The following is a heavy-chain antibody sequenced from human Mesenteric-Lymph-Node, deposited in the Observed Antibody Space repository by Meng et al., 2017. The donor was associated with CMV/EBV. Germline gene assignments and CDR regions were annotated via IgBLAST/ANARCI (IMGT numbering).Heavy chain of an antibody. CDR3: AREGDYDFWSGYLDYYGMDV. J-gene: IGHJ6*02. D-gene: IGHD3-3*01. CDR1: GFTFDDYG. CDR2: INWNGGST. Sequence: GESLKISCAASGFTFDDYGMSWVRQAPGKGLEWVSGINWNGGSTGYADSVKGRFTISRDNAKNSLYLQMNSLRAEDTALYYCAREGDYDFWSGYLDYYGMDVWGQGTTVTVSS. V-gene: IGHV3-20*04.